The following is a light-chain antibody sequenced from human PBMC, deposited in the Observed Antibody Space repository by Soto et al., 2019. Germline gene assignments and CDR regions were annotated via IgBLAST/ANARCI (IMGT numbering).Light chain of an antibody. J-gene: IGKJ4*01. CDR2: GAS. Sequence: EIVLTQSPGTLSISQGERATLSCRASQSVSSSYLAWYQQKPGQAPRLLIYGASSRATGIPDRFSGSGSGTDFTLTISRLEPEDFAVYYCQQYGSSPLTFGGGTKVDIK. CDR1: QSVSSSY. CDR3: QQYGSSPLT. V-gene: IGKV3-20*01.